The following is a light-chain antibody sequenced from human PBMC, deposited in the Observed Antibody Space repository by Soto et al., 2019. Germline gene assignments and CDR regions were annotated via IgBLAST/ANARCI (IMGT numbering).Light chain of an antibody. V-gene: IGKV3-11*01. CDR1: QTFRKL. CDR3: QQRNMWPIT. Sequence: DIVLTPSPATLSLSRGQRATLSCMASQTFRKLLAWYQQKPGQPPRLLIYDGYYRATDTPPRFSGSGSGTDFTLTISSLQPEDSAVYYCQQRNMWPITFGQGTRLEIK. CDR2: DGY. J-gene: IGKJ5*01.